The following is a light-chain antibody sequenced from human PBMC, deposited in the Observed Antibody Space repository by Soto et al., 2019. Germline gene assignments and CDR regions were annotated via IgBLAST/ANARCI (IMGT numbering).Light chain of an antibody. CDR3: CSYAGSSAYV. V-gene: IGLV2-23*01. Sequence: QSALTQPASVSGSPGQSITISCTGTSSDVGSYNLVSWYRQHPGKVPKLLIYEDNKRPSGVSNRFSGSKSGNTASLTISGLQAEDEADYYCCSYAGSSAYVFGTGTQLTVL. J-gene: IGLJ1*01. CDR2: EDN. CDR1: SSDVGSYNL.